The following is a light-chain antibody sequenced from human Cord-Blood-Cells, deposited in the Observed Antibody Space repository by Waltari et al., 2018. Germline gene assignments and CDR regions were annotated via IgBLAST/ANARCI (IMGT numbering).Light chain of an antibody. CDR3: AAWDDSLNGPV. CDR1: SSNIGSNT. V-gene: IGLV1-44*01. J-gene: IGLJ3*02. Sequence: QSVLTQPPSASGTPGQRVTISCSGSSSNIGSNTVNWYQQLPGTAPKLLVHSNNQRPSGVPGRFSGSKSDTSASLAISGLQSEDEADYYCAAWDDSLNGPVFGGGTKLTVL. CDR2: SNN.